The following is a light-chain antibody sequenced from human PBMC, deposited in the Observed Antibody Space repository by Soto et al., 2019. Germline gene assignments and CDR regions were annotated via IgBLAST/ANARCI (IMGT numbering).Light chain of an antibody. CDR3: LHYNDWPRWT. Sequence: IVLTQSPATLSVSPGERATLSCRASQNISNNLAWYQQQPGQAPRLLIYGASTTASGIPARFSASGSGTEFALTISSLQSEDFAVYYCLHYNDWPRWTFGQGTKVDIK. J-gene: IGKJ1*01. V-gene: IGKV3-15*01. CDR2: GAS. CDR1: QNISNN.